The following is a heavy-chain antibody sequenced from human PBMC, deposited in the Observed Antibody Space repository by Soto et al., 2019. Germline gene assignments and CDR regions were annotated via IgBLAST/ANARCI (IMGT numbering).Heavy chain of an antibody. J-gene: IGHJ4*02. Sequence: PWGSLTLSCAASGFTFSNYDMRWVRQTTGKGLEWVSAIDTTGDPYYPGSVKGRVTISRDNAKNSLYLQMNSVTVEDTGVYFCGRGSRGWYSGVDFWGQGILVTVSS. CDR3: GRGSRGWYSGVDF. CDR2: IDTTGDP. CDR1: GFTFSNYD. D-gene: IGHD3-22*01. V-gene: IGHV3-13*05.